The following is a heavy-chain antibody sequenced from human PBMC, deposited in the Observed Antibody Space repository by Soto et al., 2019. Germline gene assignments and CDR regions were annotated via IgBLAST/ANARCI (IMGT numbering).Heavy chain of an antibody. CDR3: ARDLVDCSGGSCYSPYFDY. J-gene: IGHJ4*02. CDR1: GGTFSSYT. CDR2: IIPILGIA. V-gene: IGHV1-69*08. Sequence: QVQLVQSGAEVKKPGSSVKVSCKASGGTFSSYTISWVRQAPGQGLEWMGRIIPILGIANYAQKFQGRVTITADKSTSTASMELSSLRSEDTAVYYCARDLVDCSGGSCYSPYFDYWGQGTLVTVSS. D-gene: IGHD2-15*01.